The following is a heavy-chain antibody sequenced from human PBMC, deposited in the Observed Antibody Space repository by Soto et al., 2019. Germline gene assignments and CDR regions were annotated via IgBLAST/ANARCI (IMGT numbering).Heavy chain of an antibody. CDR2: IYYSGST. J-gene: IGHJ6*02. V-gene: IGHV4-61*01. CDR1: GGSVSSGSYY. D-gene: IGHD3-22*01. Sequence: SETLSLTCTVSGGSVSSGSYYWSWIRQPPGKGLEWIGYIYYSGSTNYNPSLKSRVTISVDTSKNQFSLKLSSVTAADTAVYYCARDRGDRYYYDSSGYYGMDVWGQGTTVTVSS. CDR3: ARDRGDRYYYDSSGYYGMDV.